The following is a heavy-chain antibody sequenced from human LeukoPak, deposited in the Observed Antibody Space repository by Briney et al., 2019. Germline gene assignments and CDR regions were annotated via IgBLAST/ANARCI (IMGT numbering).Heavy chain of an antibody. J-gene: IGHJ4*02. CDR1: GFTFTSSA. D-gene: IGHD3-9*01. CDR3: AARSVGVYDILTGYEYFDY. Sequence: SVKVSCKASGFTFTSSAMQWVRQAGGQRLEWVGWIDVGSGNTNYAQKFQERVTITRDMSTSTAYMELSSLRSEDTAVYYCAARSVGVYDILTGYEYFDYWGQGTLVTVSS. CDR2: IDVGSGNT. V-gene: IGHV1-58*02.